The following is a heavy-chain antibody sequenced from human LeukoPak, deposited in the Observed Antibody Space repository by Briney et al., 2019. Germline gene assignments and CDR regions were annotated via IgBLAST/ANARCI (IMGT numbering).Heavy chain of an antibody. CDR3: ASSTYYYDSSGYYRGGNYFDY. J-gene: IGHJ4*02. CDR1: GYTFTGYY. Sequence: ASVKVSCKASGYTFTGYYMHWVRQAPGQGLEWMGWIDPNSGGTNYAQKFQGRVTMTRDTSISTAYMELSRLRSDDTAVYYCASSTYYYDSSGYYRGGNYFDYWGQGTLVTVSS. V-gene: IGHV1-2*02. CDR2: IDPNSGGT. D-gene: IGHD3-22*01.